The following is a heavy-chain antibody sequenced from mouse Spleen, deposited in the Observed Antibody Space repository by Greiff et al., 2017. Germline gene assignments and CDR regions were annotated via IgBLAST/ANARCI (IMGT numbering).Heavy chain of an antibody. CDR3: TRGIYYGSSYGY. Sequence: VQLQQSGAELVRPGASVTLSCKASGYTFTDYEMHWVKQTPVHGLEWIGAIDPETGGTAYNQKFKGKAILTADKSSSTAYMELRSLTSEDSAVYYCTRGIYYGSSYGYWGQGTTLTVSS. CDR2: IDPETGGT. V-gene: IGHV1-15*01. J-gene: IGHJ2*01. CDR1: GYTFTDYE. D-gene: IGHD1-1*01.